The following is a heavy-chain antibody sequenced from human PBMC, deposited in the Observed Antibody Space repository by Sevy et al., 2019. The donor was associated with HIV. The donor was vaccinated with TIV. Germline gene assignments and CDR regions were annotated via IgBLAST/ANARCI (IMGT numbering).Heavy chain of an antibody. J-gene: IGHJ6*02. V-gene: IGHV1-2*02. CDR3: ARGPMVAATGLYYYYYGMDV. CDR1: GYTFTGYY. Sequence: ASVKVSCKASGYTFTGYYMHWVRQAPGQGLEWMGWINANSGGTNYAQKFQGRVTMTRDTSISTAYMELSRLRSDDTAVYYCARGPMVAATGLYYYYYGMDVWGQGTTVTVSS. D-gene: IGHD2-15*01. CDR2: INANSGGT.